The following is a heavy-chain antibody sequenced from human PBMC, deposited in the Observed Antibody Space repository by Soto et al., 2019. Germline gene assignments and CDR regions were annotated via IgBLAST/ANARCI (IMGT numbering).Heavy chain of an antibody. CDR3: AKWRGYDSVAEYFQH. V-gene: IGHV3-9*01. Sequence: EVQLVESGGGLVQPGRSLRLSCAASGFTFDDYAMHWVRQAPGKGLEWVSGISWNSDTMGYADSVKGRFTISRDIAKNSVYLQMNSLIAEDTALYYCAKWRGYDSVAEYFQHWGQGTLVTVSS. CDR1: GFTFDDYA. D-gene: IGHD5-12*01. CDR2: ISWNSDTM. J-gene: IGHJ1*01.